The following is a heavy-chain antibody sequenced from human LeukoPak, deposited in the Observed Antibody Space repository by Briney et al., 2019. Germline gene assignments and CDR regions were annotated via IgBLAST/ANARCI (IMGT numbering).Heavy chain of an antibody. V-gene: IGHV4-4*07. CDR2: IYASGST. D-gene: IGHD6-13*01. CDR3: ARVTAAALDP. CDR1: GDSLNSYY. J-gene: IGHJ5*02. Sequence: SETLSLTCSVSGDSLNSYYWIWIRQPAGEGLEWIRRIYASGSTNYNPSLQSRVTMSVDTSKNQFSLKLSSVTAADTAVYYCARVTAAALDPWGQGTLVTVSS.